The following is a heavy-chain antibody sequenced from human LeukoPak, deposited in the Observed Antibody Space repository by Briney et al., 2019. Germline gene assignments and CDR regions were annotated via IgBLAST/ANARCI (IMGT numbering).Heavy chain of an antibody. CDR1: GDSVFSNSS. J-gene: IGHJ3*02. CDR3: VRGGQGDGHSADEGFDI. Sequence: SQTLSLTCAISGDSVFSNSSWNWIRQSPSRGLEWLGRTYYRSKWYNDYGVSVKSRININPDTSKNHFSLQLSSVTPEDTAVHYCVRGGQGDGHSADEGFDIWGQGTMVTVSS. V-gene: IGHV6-1*01. CDR2: TYYRSKWYN. D-gene: IGHD5-18*01.